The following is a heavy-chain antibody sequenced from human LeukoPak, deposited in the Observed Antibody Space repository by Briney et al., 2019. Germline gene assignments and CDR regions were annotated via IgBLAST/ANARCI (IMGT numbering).Heavy chain of an antibody. J-gene: IGHJ4*02. V-gene: IGHV3-30-3*01. CDR3: ARSYYYDSSHTVDY. CDR1: GFTFSSYA. D-gene: IGHD3-22*01. CDR2: ISYDGSNK. Sequence: GGSLRLSCAASGFTFSSYAMHWVRQAPGKGLEWVAVISYDGSNKYYADSVKGRFTISRDNSKNTLYLQMNSLRAEDTAVYYCARSYYYDSSHTVDYWGQGTLVTVSS.